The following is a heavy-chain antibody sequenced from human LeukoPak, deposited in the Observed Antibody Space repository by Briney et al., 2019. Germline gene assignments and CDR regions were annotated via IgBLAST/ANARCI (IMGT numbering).Heavy chain of an antibody. CDR1: GGSFSGYY. Sequence: PSETLSLTCAVYGGSFSGYYWSWIRQPPGKGLEWIGEINHSGSTNYNPSLKSRVTISVDTSKNQFSLKLSSVTAADTAVYYCARGRGVPKRNHNTGRWFDPCGQGTLVTVSS. CDR3: ARGRGVPKRNHNTGRWFDP. V-gene: IGHV4-34*01. CDR2: INHSGST. D-gene: IGHD1-14*01. J-gene: IGHJ5*02.